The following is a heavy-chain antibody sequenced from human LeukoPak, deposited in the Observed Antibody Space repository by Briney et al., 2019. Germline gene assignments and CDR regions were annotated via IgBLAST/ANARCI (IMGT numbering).Heavy chain of an antibody. D-gene: IGHD1-26*01. Sequence: GGSLRLSCAASGFTFSSYWMSWVRQAPGKGLEWVANIKQDGSEKYYVDSVKGRFTISRDNAKNSLYLQMNSLRAEDTAVYYCARDGKWELPYGRIIYWGQGTLVTVSS. CDR3: ARDGKWELPYGRIIY. CDR1: GFTFSSYW. CDR2: IKQDGSEK. J-gene: IGHJ4*02. V-gene: IGHV3-7*01.